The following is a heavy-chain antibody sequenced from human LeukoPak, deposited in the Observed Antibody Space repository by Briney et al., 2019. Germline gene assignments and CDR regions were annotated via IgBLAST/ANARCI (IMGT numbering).Heavy chain of an antibody. CDR2: ISESGGST. J-gene: IGHJ5*02. CDR3: AKARAESLFNWFDP. Sequence: GGSLRLSCAASGFTFSSYAMSWVRQAPGKGLEWVSGISESGGSTYYADSVKGRFTISRDNAKNSLYLQMNSLRAEDTALYYCAKARAESLFNWFDPWGQGTLVTVSS. D-gene: IGHD2-21*01. CDR1: GFTFSSYA. V-gene: IGHV3-23*01.